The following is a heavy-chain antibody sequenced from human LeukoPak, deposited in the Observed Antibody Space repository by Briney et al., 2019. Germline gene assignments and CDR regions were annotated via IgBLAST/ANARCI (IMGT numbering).Heavy chain of an antibody. CDR1: GYNFTSYD. J-gene: IGHJ5*02. D-gene: IGHD5-18*01. CDR3: AGGARYSLKNWVDT. V-gene: IGHV1-8*03. CDR2: MNSNSGYT. Sequence: GASVMVSCKASGYNFTSYDINWVRQATGQGLEWRGWMNSNSGYTGYAQQFQGRVTTTRDTSISTASIALSSLGSGDKAGYYFAGGARYSLKNWVDTWGQGTLFTVS.